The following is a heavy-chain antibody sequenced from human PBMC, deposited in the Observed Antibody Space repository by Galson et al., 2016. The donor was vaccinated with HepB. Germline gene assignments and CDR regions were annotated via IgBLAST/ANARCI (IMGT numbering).Heavy chain of an antibody. V-gene: IGHV3-23*01. D-gene: IGHD2-8*01. CDR2: INGNGDTT. J-gene: IGHJ4*02. CDR3: SRAFHCTNGVCRDY. CDR1: GFTFSSYD. Sequence: SLRLSCAASGFTFSSYDMSWVRQAPGKGLEWVSSINGNGDTTYYADSGKGRFAVSRDISKNTLYLQMRSLRAEDTAVYYCSRAFHCTNGVCRDYWGQGTLGTVSS.